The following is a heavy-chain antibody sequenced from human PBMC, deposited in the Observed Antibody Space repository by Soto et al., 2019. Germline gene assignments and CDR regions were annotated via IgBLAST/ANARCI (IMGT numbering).Heavy chain of an antibody. D-gene: IGHD2-15*01. V-gene: IGHV1-3*01. CDR2: INAGNGNT. CDR3: ARGPGGPDGPGDY. CDR1: GYTFTSYA. J-gene: IGHJ4*02. Sequence: QVQLVQSGAEVKKPGASVKVSCKASGYTFTSYAMHWVRQAPGQRLEWMGWINAGNGNTKYSQKFQGRVTITRDTSASTAYMELSSLRSEDTTVYYCARGPGGPDGPGDYWGQGTLVTVSS.